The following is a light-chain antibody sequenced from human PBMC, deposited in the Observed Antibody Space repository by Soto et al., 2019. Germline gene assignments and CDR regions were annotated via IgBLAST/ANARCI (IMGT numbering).Light chain of an antibody. V-gene: IGKV1-5*01. Sequence: DIQMTQSPSTLSASVGDRVTITCRASQSINNWLAWYQQKPGKAPKLLIYDASSLESGVPSRFSGSGSGTEFTLTISSLQPDDFATYYCQHYKTYAVTFGQGTRLEIK. J-gene: IGKJ5*01. CDR3: QHYKTYAVT. CDR1: QSINNW. CDR2: DAS.